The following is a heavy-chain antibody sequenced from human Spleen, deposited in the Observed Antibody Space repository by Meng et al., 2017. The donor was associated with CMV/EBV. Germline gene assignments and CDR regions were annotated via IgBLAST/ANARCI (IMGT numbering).Heavy chain of an antibody. CDR1: GFTFSSYW. J-gene: IGHJ6*02. Sequence: GGSLRLSCAASGFTFSSYWMSWVRQAPGKGLEWVANIKQDGSEKYYVDSVKGRFTISRDNAKNSLYLQMNSLRAEDTAVYYCARSLYYDILTGYYAPYYYNGMDVWGQGTTVTVSS. CDR3: ARSLYYDILTGYYAPYYYNGMDV. V-gene: IGHV3-7*01. CDR2: IKQDGSEK. D-gene: IGHD3-9*01.